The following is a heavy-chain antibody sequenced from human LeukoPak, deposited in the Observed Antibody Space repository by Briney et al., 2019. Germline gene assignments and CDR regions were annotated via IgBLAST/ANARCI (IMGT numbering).Heavy chain of an antibody. CDR3: ARSVADWELLGNYFDY. CDR1: GGSISSYY. Sequence: SETLSLTCTVSGGSISSYYWSWIRQPPGKGLEWIGYIYYSGTTNYNPSLKSRVTISVDTSKNQFSLKLSSVTAADTAVYYCARSVADWELLGNYFDYWGQGTLVTVSS. D-gene: IGHD1-26*01. V-gene: IGHV4-59*12. J-gene: IGHJ4*02. CDR2: IYYSGTT.